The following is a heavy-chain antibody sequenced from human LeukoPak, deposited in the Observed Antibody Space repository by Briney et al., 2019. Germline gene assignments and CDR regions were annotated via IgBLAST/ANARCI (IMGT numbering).Heavy chain of an antibody. CDR1: GFAVSSNY. CDR3: ARDYYDSSGAGSL. V-gene: IGHV3-66*02. Sequence: GGSLRLSCAASGFAVSSNYMSWVRQAPGQGLEWVSVIYSGGSTYYADSVKGRFTISRDNSKNTLYLQMNSLRAEDTAVYYCARDYYDSSGAGSLWGQGTLATVSS. J-gene: IGHJ4*02. D-gene: IGHD3-22*01. CDR2: IYSGGST.